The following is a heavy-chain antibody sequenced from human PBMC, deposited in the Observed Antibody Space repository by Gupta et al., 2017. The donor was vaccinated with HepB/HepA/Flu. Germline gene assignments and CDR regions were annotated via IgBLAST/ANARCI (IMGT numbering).Heavy chain of an antibody. CDR2: ISYDGGSI. J-gene: IGHJ4*02. CDR3: AGYGDFAS. CDR1: GFSFGRYP. Sequence: QEQLVESGGGVVQPGRFLRLVCAASGFSFGRYPMYWVRQAPGKGLEWVAVISYDGGSIDYADSVKGRFTISRDNSKNTLYLQMNSLRADDTAVYYCAGYGDFASWGQGALVTVSS. V-gene: IGHV3-30-3*01. D-gene: IGHD4-17*01.